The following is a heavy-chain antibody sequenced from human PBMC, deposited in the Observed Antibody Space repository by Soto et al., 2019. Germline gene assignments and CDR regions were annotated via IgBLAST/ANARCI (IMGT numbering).Heavy chain of an antibody. J-gene: IGHJ6*02. CDR3: AHVLVVVANYGMDV. CDR1: GFSLSTSGVG. V-gene: IGHV2-5*02. Sequence: QITLKESGPPLVKPTQTLTLTCTFSGFSLSTSGVGVGWIRQPPGKALEWLALIYWDDDKRYSPSLTSRLTITKDPSKNQVVLTMTNMDPVDTATYYCAHVLVVVANYGMDVWGQGTTVTVSS. D-gene: IGHD2-15*01. CDR2: IYWDDDK.